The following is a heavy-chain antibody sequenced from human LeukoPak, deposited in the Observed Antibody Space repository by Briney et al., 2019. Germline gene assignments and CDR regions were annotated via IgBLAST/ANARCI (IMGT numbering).Heavy chain of an antibody. V-gene: IGHV3-30*04. J-gene: IGHJ5*02. CDR2: ISYDGSNK. D-gene: IGHD3-10*01. CDR1: GFTFTNYA. CDR3: ARTDYYGSP. Sequence: GRSLRLSCAASGFTFTNYAMHWVRQAPGKGLEWVAVISYDGSNKYYADSVKGRFTISRDNSKNTLCLQMNSLRADDTAVYYCARTDYYGSPWGQGTLVTVSS.